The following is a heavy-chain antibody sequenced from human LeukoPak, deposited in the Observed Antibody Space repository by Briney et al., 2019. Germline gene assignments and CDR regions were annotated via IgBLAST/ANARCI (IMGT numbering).Heavy chain of an antibody. CDR3: AGHEAYYDILTATYYYYGMDA. J-gene: IGHJ6*04. CDR1: GYSFTSYW. Sequence: GESLKISCKGSGYSFTSYWISWVRQMPGKGLEWMGRIDPSDSYTNYSPSFQGHVTISADKSISTAYLQWSSLKASDTAMYYCAGHEAYYDILTATYYYYGMDAWGKGTTVTVSS. V-gene: IGHV5-10-1*01. CDR2: IDPSDSYT. D-gene: IGHD3-9*01.